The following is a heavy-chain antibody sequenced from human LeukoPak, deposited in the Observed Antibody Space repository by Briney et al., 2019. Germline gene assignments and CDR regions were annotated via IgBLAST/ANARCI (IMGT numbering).Heavy chain of an antibody. D-gene: IGHD4-17*01. Sequence: SETLSLTCAVSGGSISSGTYSWSWIRQPPGKGLEWIGYIYYSGSTNYNPSLKSRVTISVDTSKNQFSLKLSSVTAADTAVYYCARELRSRYWYFDLWGRGTLVTVSS. CDR1: GGSISSGTYS. CDR3: ARELRSRYWYFDL. CDR2: IYYSGST. V-gene: IGHV4-61*01. J-gene: IGHJ2*01.